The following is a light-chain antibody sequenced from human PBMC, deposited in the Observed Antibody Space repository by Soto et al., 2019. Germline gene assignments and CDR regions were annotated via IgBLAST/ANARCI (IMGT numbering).Light chain of an antibody. CDR3: SSYAGANTLVV. J-gene: IGLJ2*01. CDR1: SSDVGGYND. CDR2: DVN. V-gene: IGLV2-14*01. Sequence: QSALTQPASVSGSPGQSITISCTGTSSDVGGYNDVSWFQQHPGKAPKLIIYDVNNRPSGVSNRFSGSKSGTTASLTISGLQAEDEAEYFCSSYAGANTLVVFGGGTKLTVL.